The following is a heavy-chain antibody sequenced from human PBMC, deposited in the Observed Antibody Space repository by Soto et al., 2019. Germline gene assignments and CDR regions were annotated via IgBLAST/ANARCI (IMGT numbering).Heavy chain of an antibody. CDR1: GYTLTDIS. V-gene: IGHV1-24*01. Sequence: ASVKDSFKVTGYTLTDISIHCVPQAPRKGLEWMGGFDPEDGETIYAQKFQGRVTMTEDTSTDTAYMELSSLRSEDTAVYYCATGTSPLLPDDYWGQGTLVTVSS. CDR2: FDPEDGET. J-gene: IGHJ4*02. D-gene: IGHD2-15*01. CDR3: ATGTSPLLPDDY.